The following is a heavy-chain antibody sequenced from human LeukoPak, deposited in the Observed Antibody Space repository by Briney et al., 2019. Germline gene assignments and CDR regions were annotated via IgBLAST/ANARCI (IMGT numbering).Heavy chain of an antibody. J-gene: IGHJ4*02. D-gene: IGHD3-10*01. CDR3: ARDRGVRGVITDY. CDR1: GFTFSSYW. CDR2: IKQDGSEK. V-gene: IGHV3-7*01. Sequence: GGSLRLSCAASGFTFSSYWMSWVRQAPGKGLEWVANIKQDGSEKYYVDSVKGRFTISRANAKNSLYLQMNSLRAEDTAVYYCARDRGVRGVITDYWGQGTLVTVSS.